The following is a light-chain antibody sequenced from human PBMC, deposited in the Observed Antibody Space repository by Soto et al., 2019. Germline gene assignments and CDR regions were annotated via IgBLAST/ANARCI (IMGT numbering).Light chain of an antibody. V-gene: IGKV3-11*01. CDR2: GAS. Sequence: EIVLTQSPATVSLSPGERATLSCRASQSISSFLAWYQQKPGQAPRLLIYGASNRATGIPARFSGSGSGTDFTLTISSLQSEDFGVYYCHQYNNWWTFGQGTKVDIK. CDR1: QSISSF. CDR3: HQYNNWWT. J-gene: IGKJ1*01.